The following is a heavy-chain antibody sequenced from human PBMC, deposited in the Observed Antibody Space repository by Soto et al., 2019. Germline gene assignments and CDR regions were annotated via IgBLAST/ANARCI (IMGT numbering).Heavy chain of an antibody. CDR1: GFIFSKYS. Sequence: GGSLRLSCGASGFIFSKYSMNWVRQAPGKGLEWLSYISSNSVTIYYADSVRGRFTIFRDNAKNSLYLQMNSLRDEDTAVYYCAREDILGTRSFDYWGQGALVTVSS. J-gene: IGHJ4*02. CDR2: ISSNSVTI. V-gene: IGHV3-48*02. D-gene: IGHD1-26*01. CDR3: AREDILGTRSFDY.